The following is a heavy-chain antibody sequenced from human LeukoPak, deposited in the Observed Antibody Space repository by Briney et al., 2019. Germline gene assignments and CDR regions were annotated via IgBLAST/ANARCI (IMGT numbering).Heavy chain of an antibody. CDR3: VRSGYDYDWFDP. J-gene: IGHJ5*02. CDR2: IIAILDTA. V-gene: IGHV1-69*08. Sequence: EASVKVSCKASGGSFSDYSISWVRQAPGQGLEWMGRIIAILDTAHYAQKFQGRFTITADKSTTTVYMELSSLRSDDTAVYYCVRSGYDYDWFDPWGQGTWSPSPQ. D-gene: IGHD5-12*01. CDR1: GGSFSDYS.